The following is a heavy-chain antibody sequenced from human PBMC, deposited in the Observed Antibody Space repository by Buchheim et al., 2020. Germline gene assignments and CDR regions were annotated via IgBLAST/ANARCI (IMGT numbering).Heavy chain of an antibody. CDR1: GFTFSSYS. CDR2: ISSSSSTI. J-gene: IGHJ6*02. CDR3: ARDYDILTGPRYYYGMDV. V-gene: IGHV3-48*01. D-gene: IGHD3-9*01. Sequence: EVQLVESGGGLVQPGGSLRLSCAASGFTFSSYSMNWVRQAPGKGLEWVSYISSSSSTIYCADSVKGRFTISRDNAKNSLYLQMNSLRAEDTAVYYCARDYDILTGPRYYYGMDVWGQGTT.